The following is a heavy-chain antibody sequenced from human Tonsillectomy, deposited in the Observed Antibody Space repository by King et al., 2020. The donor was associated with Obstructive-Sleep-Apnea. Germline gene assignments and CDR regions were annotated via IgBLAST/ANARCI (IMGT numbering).Heavy chain of an antibody. CDR2: IYHSGST. CDR1: GGSISSSNW. D-gene: IGHD1-26*01. J-gene: IGHJ4*02. Sequence: QLQESGPGLVKPSGTLSLTCAVSGGSISSSNWWSWVRQPPGKGLEWIGEIYHSGSTNYNPSLKSRVTISVDKSKNQFSLKLSSVTAADTAVYYCARERQYSGSLTAVYYFDYWGQGTLVTVSS. V-gene: IGHV4-4*02. CDR3: ARERQYSGSLTAVYYFDY.